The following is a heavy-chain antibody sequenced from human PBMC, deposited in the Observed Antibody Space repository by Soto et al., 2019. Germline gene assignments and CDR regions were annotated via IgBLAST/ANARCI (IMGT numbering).Heavy chain of an antibody. CDR1: GGSISSSSYY. CDR2: IYYSGST. CDR3: ANFVWNRWVFWRGSGEGYLAT. J-gene: IGHJ4*02. D-gene: IGHD3-3*01. V-gene: IGHV4-39*01. Sequence: QLQLQESGPGLVKPSETLSLTCTVSGGSISSSSYYWGWIRQPPGKGLEWIGSIYYSGSTYYNPSLKSRVTIPVDTSKTLFPLRLSSVTAADAAVYYCANFVWNRWVFWRGSGEGYLATGGQGPLVPFSS.